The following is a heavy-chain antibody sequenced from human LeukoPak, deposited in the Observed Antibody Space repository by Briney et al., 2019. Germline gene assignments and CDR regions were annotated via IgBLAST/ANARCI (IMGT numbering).Heavy chain of an antibody. J-gene: IGHJ4*02. D-gene: IGHD3-3*01. CDR3: AREGGNYDFWSGYN. V-gene: IGHV1-2*02. CDR2: INPNSGGT. Sequence: ASVKVSCKASGYTFTGYYMHWVRQAPGQGLEWMGWINPNSGGTNYAQKFQGRVTMTRDTSISTAYRELSRLRSDDTAVYYCAREGGNYDFWSGYNWGQGTLVTVSS. CDR1: GYTFTGYY.